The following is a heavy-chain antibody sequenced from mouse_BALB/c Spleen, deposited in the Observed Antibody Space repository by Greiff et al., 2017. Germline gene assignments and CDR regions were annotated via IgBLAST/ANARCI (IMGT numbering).Heavy chain of an antibody. CDR3: ARSPYYYGSNSFAY. Sequence: VQLQQSGAELAKPGASVKMSCKASGYTFTSYWMHWVKQRPGQGLEWIGYINPSTGYTEYNQKFKDKATLTADKSSITAYMQLSSLTSEDSAVYYCARSPYYYGSNSFAYWGQGTLVTVSA. D-gene: IGHD1-1*01. V-gene: IGHV1-7*01. J-gene: IGHJ3*01. CDR2: INPSTGYT. CDR1: GYTFTSYW.